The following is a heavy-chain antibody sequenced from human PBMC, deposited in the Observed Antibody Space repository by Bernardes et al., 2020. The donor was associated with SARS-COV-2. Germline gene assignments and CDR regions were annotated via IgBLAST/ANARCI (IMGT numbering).Heavy chain of an antibody. J-gene: IGHJ6*02. CDR3: ARGFTTPLSYYYYGMDV. CDR2: TYYRSKWYN. D-gene: IGHD3-3*01. Sequence: SQTLSLTCAISGDSVSSNSAAWNWIRQSPSRGLEWLGRTYYRSKWYNDYAVSVKSRITINPDTSKNQFSLQLNSVTPEDTAVYYCARGFTTPLSYYYYGMDVWGQGTTVTVSS. CDR1: GDSVSSNSAA. V-gene: IGHV6-1*01.